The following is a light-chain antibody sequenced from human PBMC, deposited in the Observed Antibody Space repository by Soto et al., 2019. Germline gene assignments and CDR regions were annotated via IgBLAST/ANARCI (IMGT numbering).Light chain of an antibody. CDR2: GAS. J-gene: IGKJ5*01. CDR1: QSVSSN. CDR3: QQYGSSIT. Sequence: EIVMTLSPATLSVSPGERATLSCSASQSVSSNLAWYQQKPGQAPRLLIYGASSRATGIPDRFSGSGSGTDFTLTISRLEPEDFAVYYCQQYGSSITFGQGPRLE. V-gene: IGKV3-20*01.